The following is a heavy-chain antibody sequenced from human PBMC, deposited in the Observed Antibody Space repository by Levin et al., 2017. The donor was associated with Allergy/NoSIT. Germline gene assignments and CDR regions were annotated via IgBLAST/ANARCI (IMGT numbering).Heavy chain of an antibody. Sequence: GESLKISCAASGFTFSSHSLNWVRQAPGKGLEWVSSISGDTFHIFHADSVKGRFTISRDNARNSLYLQMNSLSGEDTAVYYCARGETVGTPGFDYWGHGTLVTVSS. D-gene: IGHD7-27*01. J-gene: IGHJ4*01. CDR3: ARGETVGTPGFDY. V-gene: IGHV3-21*01. CDR2: ISGDTFHI. CDR1: GFTFSSHS.